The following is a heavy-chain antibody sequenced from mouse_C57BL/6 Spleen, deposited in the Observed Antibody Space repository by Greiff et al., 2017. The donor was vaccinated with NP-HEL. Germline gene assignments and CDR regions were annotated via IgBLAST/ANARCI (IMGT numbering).Heavy chain of an antibody. CDR1: GFTFSSYT. D-gene: IGHD1-1*01. CDR3: ARTDGSYAMDY. CDR2: ISGGGGNT. Sequence: EVQLQESGGGLVKPGGSLKLSCAASGFTFSSYTMSWVRQTPEKRLEWVATISGGGGNTYYPDSVKGRFTISRDNAKNTLYLQMSSLRSEDTALYYCARTDGSYAMDYWGQGTSVTVSS. V-gene: IGHV5-9*01. J-gene: IGHJ4*01.